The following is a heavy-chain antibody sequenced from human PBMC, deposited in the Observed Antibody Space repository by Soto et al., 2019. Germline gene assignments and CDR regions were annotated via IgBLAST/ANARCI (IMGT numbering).Heavy chain of an antibody. CDR1: GGSVSSGSDY. V-gene: IGHV4-61*01. CDR2: IYYSGST. Sequence: QVQLQESGPGLVKPSETLSLTCTVSGGSVSSGSDYWSWIRQPPGKGLEWIGYIYYSGSTNYNPSLKSRVTIAVDTSKNQFSLKLSSVTAADTAVYYWARVPSAFSSSDPVYWGQGTLVTFSS. CDR3: ARVPSAFSSSDPVY. J-gene: IGHJ4*02. D-gene: IGHD6-6*01.